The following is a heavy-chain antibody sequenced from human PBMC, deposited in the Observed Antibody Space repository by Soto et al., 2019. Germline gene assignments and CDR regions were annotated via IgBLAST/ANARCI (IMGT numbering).Heavy chain of an antibody. D-gene: IGHD3-3*01. CDR1: GGSVSSGSYY. V-gene: IGHV4-61*03. Sequence: PTDTLSLICTVPGGSVSSGSYYWSWIRQPPGKGLEWIGYIYYSGSTNYNPSLKSRVTISVDTSKNHFSLKLSSVTAADTAVYYCARGSSGNYDFWSGYPTTYFFYCMGDWGQGTTVPVSS. CDR3: ARGSSGNYDFWSGYPTTYFFYCMGD. J-gene: IGHJ6*02. CDR2: IYYSGST.